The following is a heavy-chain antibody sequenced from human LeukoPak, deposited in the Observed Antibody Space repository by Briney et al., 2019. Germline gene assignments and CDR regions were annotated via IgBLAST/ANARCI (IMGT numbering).Heavy chain of an antibody. CDR1: GYTFTDYY. J-gene: IGHJ6*02. Sequence: ASVKVSCKASGYTFTDYYMHWVRQAPGQGLEWMGWINVNSGGTNYAQKFQGRVTMTRDTSISTAYMELSRLRSDDTAVYYCARADYYDSSGYYYYYYGMDVWGQGTTVTVSS. D-gene: IGHD3-22*01. CDR3: ARADYYDSSGYYYYYYGMDV. V-gene: IGHV1-2*02. CDR2: INVNSGGT.